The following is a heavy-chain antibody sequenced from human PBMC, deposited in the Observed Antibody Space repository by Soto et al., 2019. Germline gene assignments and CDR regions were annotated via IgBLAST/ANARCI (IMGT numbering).Heavy chain of an antibody. CDR2: ISYDGSNT. J-gene: IGHJ3*02. D-gene: IGHD6-13*01. Sequence: GGSLRLSCAASGFTFSSYGIHWVRQAPGKGLEWVAIISYDGSNTYYADSVKGRFTISRDNSKNTLYLQMNSLRAEDTAVYYCAKSNGFTPLAATFDIWGQGTMVTVSS. CDR1: GFTFSSYG. V-gene: IGHV3-30*18. CDR3: AKSNGFTPLAATFDI.